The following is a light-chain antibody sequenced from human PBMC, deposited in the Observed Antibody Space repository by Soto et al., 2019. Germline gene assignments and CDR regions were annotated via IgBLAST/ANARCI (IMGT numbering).Light chain of an antibody. CDR2: DAS. J-gene: IGKJ4*01. V-gene: IGKV3-20*01. Sequence: VLTQSPGTLSLSPGERATLSCRASQTVRKNYLAWYQQKPGQAPRXXIYDASSRETGIPDRFSGGGSGTEFTLTISRLEPEDFAVYYCQQFSSYPLTFGGGTKVDIK. CDR3: QQFSSYPLT. CDR1: QTVRKNY.